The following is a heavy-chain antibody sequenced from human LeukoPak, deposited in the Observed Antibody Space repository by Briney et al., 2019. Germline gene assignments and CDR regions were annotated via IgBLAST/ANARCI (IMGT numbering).Heavy chain of an antibody. CDR3: AKDFRGIAAAGTLDY. D-gene: IGHD6-13*01. V-gene: IGHV3-30*18. J-gene: IGHJ4*02. CDR2: ISYDESNK. Sequence: GGSLRLSCAASGFTFSSYGMHWVRQAPGKGLEWVAVISYDESNKYYADSVKGRFTISRDNSKNTLYLQMNSLRAEDTAVYYCAKDFRGIAAAGTLDYWGQGTLVTVSS. CDR1: GFTFSSYG.